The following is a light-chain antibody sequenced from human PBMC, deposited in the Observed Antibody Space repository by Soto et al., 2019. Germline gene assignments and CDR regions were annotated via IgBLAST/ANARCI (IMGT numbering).Light chain of an antibody. J-gene: IGKJ1*01. V-gene: IGKV3-15*01. CDR3: QQYNNWPPWT. CDR1: QGISRN. CDR2: DAS. Sequence: IVITQSPATLSVSPVEIATLSFIASQGISRNLAWYQQKPGQAPRLLIYDASTRATGIPARFSGSGSETEFTLTISSLQSEDFAIYYCQQYNNWPPWTFGQGTKVDIK.